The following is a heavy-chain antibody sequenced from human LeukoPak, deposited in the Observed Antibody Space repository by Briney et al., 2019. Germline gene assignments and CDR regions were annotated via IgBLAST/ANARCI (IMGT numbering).Heavy chain of an antibody. D-gene: IGHD2/OR15-2a*01. V-gene: IGHV1-18*01. CDR1: GYTFTSYG. CDR2: ISAYNGNT. J-gene: IGHJ4*02. CDR3: ARDPSGVLPSFEDY. Sequence: ASVKVSCMASGYTFTSYGISWVRQAPGQGLEWMGWISAYNGNTNYAQKLQGRVTMTTDTSTSTAYMELRSLRSDDTAVYYCARDPSGVLPSFEDYWGQGTLVTVSS.